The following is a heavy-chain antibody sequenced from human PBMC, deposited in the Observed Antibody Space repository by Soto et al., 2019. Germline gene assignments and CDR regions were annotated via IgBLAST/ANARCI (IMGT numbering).Heavy chain of an antibody. CDR3: AAVPVLRFLKWVPGEFDD. V-gene: IGHV1-58*01. J-gene: IGHJ4*02. CDR1: GFMFTSSA. Sequence: ASVKVSCKTSGFMFTSSAVQWVRQARGQRLEWIGWLVVGSGNTHYAQHFQERVTLTRDMSTGTAYMELSSLRSEDTAVYYCAAVPVLRFLKWVPGEFDDWGQGALVTVSS. CDR2: LVVGSGNT. D-gene: IGHD3-3*01.